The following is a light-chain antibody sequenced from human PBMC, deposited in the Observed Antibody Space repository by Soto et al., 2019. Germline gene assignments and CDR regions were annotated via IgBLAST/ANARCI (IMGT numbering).Light chain of an antibody. Sequence: QSALTQPASVSGSPGQSITISCTGSNSDVGGYNFVSWYQQHPGKVHKLMIYDVSSRPSGVSGRCSGSKSGNTASLTISGLQAEDEGDYYCSSYTSSSTHVFGSGTKVTV. J-gene: IGLJ1*01. CDR3: SSYTSSSTHV. V-gene: IGLV2-14*03. CDR2: DVS. CDR1: NSDVGGYNF.